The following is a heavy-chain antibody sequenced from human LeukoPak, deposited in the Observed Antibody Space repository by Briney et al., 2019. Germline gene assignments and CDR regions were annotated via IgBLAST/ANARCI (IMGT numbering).Heavy chain of an antibody. D-gene: IGHD3-10*01. CDR3: ARALGSGSQDDY. V-gene: IGHV1-2*02. CDR1: GYTFTGYY. Sequence: GASVKVSCKASGYTFTGYYMHWVRQAPGQGLEWMGWINPNSGGTNYAQKLQGRVTMTTDTSTSTAYMELRSLRSDDTAVYYCARALGSGSQDDYWGQGTLVTVSS. CDR2: INPNSGGT. J-gene: IGHJ4*02.